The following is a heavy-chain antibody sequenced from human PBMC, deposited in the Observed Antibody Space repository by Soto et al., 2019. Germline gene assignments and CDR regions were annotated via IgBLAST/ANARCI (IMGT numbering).Heavy chain of an antibody. CDR2: TSYDGSNK. V-gene: IGHV3-30*18. D-gene: IGHD3-10*01. J-gene: IGHJ4*02. Sequence: QAQLVESGGGVVQPGRSLRLSCAASGFTFSRYGMHWVRQAPGKGLEWLAFTSYDGSNKFYADSVKGRFTISRDNSENTLYLQMNGLRVEDTAMYYCAKEDLFHPFDYWGQGTLVTVSS. CDR1: GFTFSRYG. CDR3: AKEDLFHPFDY.